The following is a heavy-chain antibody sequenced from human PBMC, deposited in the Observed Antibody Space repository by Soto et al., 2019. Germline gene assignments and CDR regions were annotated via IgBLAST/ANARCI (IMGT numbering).Heavy chain of an antibody. Sequence: QVQLQESGPGLVKPSETLSLTCTVSGASFSSYYWGWIRQPPGKGLEWIGYIYYSGGTNYNPSLKSRVTISVDTSKNQFSLKLRSVTAADTAVYYCARGRSWSYYFDYWGQGTLVTVSS. CDR2: IYYSGGT. CDR1: GASFSSYY. J-gene: IGHJ4*02. D-gene: IGHD6-13*01. CDR3: ARGRSWSYYFDY. V-gene: IGHV4-59*01.